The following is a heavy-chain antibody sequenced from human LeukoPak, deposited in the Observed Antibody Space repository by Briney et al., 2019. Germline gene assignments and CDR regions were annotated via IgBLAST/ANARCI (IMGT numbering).Heavy chain of an antibody. D-gene: IGHD6-13*01. CDR2: IYTCGST. Sequence: SETLSLTCTVSGGSISSYYWSWIRQPAVKGLELIGRIYTCGSTGYNPSLNSRVTMSVVTSKNHFSLKLSSVTAAVTAVYYCARVYSSSWIWCDPWGQGTLVSVSS. J-gene: IGHJ5*02. CDR1: GGSISSYY. CDR3: ARVYSSSWIWCDP. V-gene: IGHV4-4*07.